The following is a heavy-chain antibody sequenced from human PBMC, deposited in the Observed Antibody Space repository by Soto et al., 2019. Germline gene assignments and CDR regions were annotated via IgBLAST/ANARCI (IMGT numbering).Heavy chain of an antibody. V-gene: IGHV5-51*01. Sequence: PGESLKISCKGSGYSFTSYWIGWVRQMPGKGLEWMGIIYPGDSDTRYSPSFQGQVTISADKSISTAYLQWSSLKASDTAMYYCARLSRCSGGSCYYINYYYYYGMDVWGQGTKVTVSS. D-gene: IGHD2-15*01. CDR1: GYSFTSYW. CDR3: ARLSRCSGGSCYYINYYYYYGMDV. CDR2: IYPGDSDT. J-gene: IGHJ6*02.